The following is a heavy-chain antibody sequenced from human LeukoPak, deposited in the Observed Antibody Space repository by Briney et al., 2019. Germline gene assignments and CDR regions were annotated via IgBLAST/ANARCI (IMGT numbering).Heavy chain of an antibody. D-gene: IGHD6-13*01. CDR2: IYQGGST. Sequence: SQTLSLTCGVSGASFSSIGYSWSWIRQPPGRGLEWIGYIYQGGSTSYNPSLQSRVTISIDRSKNQFSLKLSSVTAADTAVYYCARGRALSRNWFDPWGQGTLVTVSS. CDR3: ARGRALSRNWFDP. CDR1: GASFSSIGYS. V-gene: IGHV4-30-2*01. J-gene: IGHJ5*02.